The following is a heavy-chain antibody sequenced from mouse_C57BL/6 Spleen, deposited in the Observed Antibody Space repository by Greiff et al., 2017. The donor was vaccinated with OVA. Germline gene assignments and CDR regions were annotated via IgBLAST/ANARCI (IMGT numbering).Heavy chain of an antibody. CDR2: IYPRSGNT. V-gene: IGHV1-81*01. CDR3: ARWDEYFDV. Sequence: QVQLKESGAELARPGASVKLSCKASGYTFTSYGISWVKQRTGQGLVWIGEIYPRSGNTYYNEKFKGKATLTADKSSSTAYMELRSLTSEDSAVYFCARWDEYFDVWGTGTTVTVSS. J-gene: IGHJ1*03. CDR1: GYTFTSYG. D-gene: IGHD4-1*01.